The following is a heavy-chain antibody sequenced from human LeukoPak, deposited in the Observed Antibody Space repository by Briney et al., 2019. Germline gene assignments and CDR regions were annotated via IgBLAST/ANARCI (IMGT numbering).Heavy chain of an antibody. CDR2: ISGSGGGT. CDR3: ARCGRFSSGWYGLDY. CDR1: GFTFSSYA. V-gene: IGHV3-23*01. J-gene: IGHJ4*02. D-gene: IGHD6-19*01. Sequence: GGSLRLSCAASGFTFSSYAMSWVRQAPGKGLEWVSAISGSGGGTYYADSVKGRFTISRDNSKNTLYLQMNSLRAEDTAVYYCARCGRFSSGWYGLDYWGQGTLVTVSS.